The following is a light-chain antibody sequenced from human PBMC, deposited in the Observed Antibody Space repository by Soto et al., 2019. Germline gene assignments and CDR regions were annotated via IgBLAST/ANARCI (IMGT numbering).Light chain of an antibody. CDR2: DNN. CDR3: GAWDSILSGGRAV. V-gene: IGLV1-51*01. J-gene: IGLJ3*02. CDR1: SSNIGNNY. Sequence: QSVLTQPPSVSAAPGHRVPISCSGSSSNIGNNYVSWYQQFPGTAHRLLIYDNNQRPSGIPARFSGSKSGTSATLDINGLQTGDEADYYCGAWDSILSGGRAVFGGGTQLHVL.